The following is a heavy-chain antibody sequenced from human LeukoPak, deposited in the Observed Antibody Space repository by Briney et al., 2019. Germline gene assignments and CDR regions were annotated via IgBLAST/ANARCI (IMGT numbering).Heavy chain of an antibody. CDR2: IYPNSGAT. CDR3: GTLLSNGPFDY. V-gene: IGHV1-2*02. Sequence: ASVKVSCNASGYTFTGYYMHWVRQAPGQGLEWMGYIYPNSGATKYAQKFQGGVTMTRDTSISTAYMELSGLRSDDTAVYYCGTLLSNGPFDYWGQGSLVTVSS. CDR1: GYTFTGYY. J-gene: IGHJ4*02.